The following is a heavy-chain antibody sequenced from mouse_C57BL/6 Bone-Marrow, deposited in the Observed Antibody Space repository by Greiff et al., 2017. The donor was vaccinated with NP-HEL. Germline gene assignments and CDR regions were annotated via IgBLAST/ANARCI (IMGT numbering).Heavy chain of an antibody. CDR1: GFSLTSYG. CDR3: AKKGYYYGSSYVAWFAY. Sequence: VQLQQSGPGLVQPSQSLSITCTVSGFSLTSYGVHWVRQSPGKGLEWLGVIWRGGSTDYNAAFMSRLSITKDNSKSQVFFKMNSLQADDTAIYYCAKKGYYYGSSYVAWFAYWGQGTLVTVSA. CDR2: IWRGGST. J-gene: IGHJ3*01. D-gene: IGHD1-1*01. V-gene: IGHV2-5*01.